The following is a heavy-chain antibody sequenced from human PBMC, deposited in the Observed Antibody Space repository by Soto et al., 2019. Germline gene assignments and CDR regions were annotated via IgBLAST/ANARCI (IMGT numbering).Heavy chain of an antibody. CDR3: AKRGTRRGVFDY. V-gene: IGHV3-23*01. CDR1: GFTFTSYA. Sequence: EVQLLKSGGRLVQPGGSLRLSCAASGFTFTSYAMSWVRQAPGKGLEWVAAISGSGGSTYYADSVKGRFTISRDNSKNTLYLQMNSLRAEDTAVYYCAKRGTRRGVFDYWCHGTLVTVSS. CDR2: ISGSGGST. J-gene: IGHJ4*01. D-gene: IGHD3-16*01.